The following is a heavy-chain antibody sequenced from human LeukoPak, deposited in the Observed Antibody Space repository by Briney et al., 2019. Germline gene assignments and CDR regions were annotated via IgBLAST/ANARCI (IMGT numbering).Heavy chain of an antibody. CDR1: GGTFSSYA. J-gene: IGHJ4*02. CDR3: ARGLRYFDWLGY. Sequence: SVKVSCKASGGTFSSYAISWVRQAPGQGLEWMGRIIPILGIANYAQKFQGRVTITADKSTSTAYMELSSLRSEDTAVYYCARGLRYFDWLGYWGQGTLVTVSS. V-gene: IGHV1-69*04. D-gene: IGHD3-9*01. CDR2: IIPILGIA.